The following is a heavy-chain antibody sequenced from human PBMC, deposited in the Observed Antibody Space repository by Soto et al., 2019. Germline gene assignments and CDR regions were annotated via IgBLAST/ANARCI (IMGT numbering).Heavy chain of an antibody. CDR3: ARSFTKSRRGGVAFDY. Sequence: QVQLVQSGAEVKKPGSSVKVSCTTSGGTISSFGMNWVRQAPGQGLELMGGIVPIDGSTKYAEKFQGRVTITADASTRTVYMDLSSLRSEDTAVYYCARSFTKSRRGGVAFDYWGQGTLLTVSP. CDR2: IVPIDGST. J-gene: IGHJ4*02. CDR1: GGTISSFG. V-gene: IGHV1-69*01. D-gene: IGHD3-3*01.